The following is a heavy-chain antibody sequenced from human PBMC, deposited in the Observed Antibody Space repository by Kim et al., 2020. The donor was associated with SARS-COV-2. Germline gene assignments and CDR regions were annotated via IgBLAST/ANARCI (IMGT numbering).Heavy chain of an antibody. CDR2: ISSSGSYI. J-gene: IGHJ5*02. CDR3: ARLKQPVAVSSQEDWFDP. V-gene: IGHV3-48*02. D-gene: IGHD6-19*01. CDR1: GFTFSTYN. Sequence: GGSLRLSCAASGFTFSTYNMNWVRQAPGKGLEWVSYISSSGSYIYYADSVRGRFTISRDNAKNSLYLQMNSLRDEDTAVYYCARLKQPVAVSSQEDWFDPWGQGTLVTVSS.